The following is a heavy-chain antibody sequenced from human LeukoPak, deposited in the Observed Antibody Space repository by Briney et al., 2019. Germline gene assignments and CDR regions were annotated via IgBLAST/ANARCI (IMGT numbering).Heavy chain of an antibody. Sequence: PGGSLRLSCAASGFTFSSYWMSWVRQAPGKGLEWVANIKQDGSEKYYVDSVKGRFTISRDNAKNSLYLQMNSLGAEDTAVYYCARESYDFWSGYYNNWFDPWGQGTLVTVSS. D-gene: IGHD3-3*01. CDR2: IKQDGSEK. CDR1: GFTFSSYW. CDR3: ARESYDFWSGYYNNWFDP. J-gene: IGHJ5*02. V-gene: IGHV3-7*01.